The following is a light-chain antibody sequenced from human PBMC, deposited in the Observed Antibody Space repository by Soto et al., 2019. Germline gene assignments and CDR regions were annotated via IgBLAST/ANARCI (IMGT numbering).Light chain of an antibody. J-gene: IGKJ5*01. CDR1: QSVSSN. CDR3: QQYNNWPPIT. CDR2: GAS. Sequence: EIVMTQSPATLSVSPGERATLSCRSSQSVSSNLAWYQQKPGQAPRLIIYGASTRATGIPARFSGSGSGTEFTLTISSLQSEDVAVYYCQQYNNWPPITFGQGTRLEIK. V-gene: IGKV3-15*01.